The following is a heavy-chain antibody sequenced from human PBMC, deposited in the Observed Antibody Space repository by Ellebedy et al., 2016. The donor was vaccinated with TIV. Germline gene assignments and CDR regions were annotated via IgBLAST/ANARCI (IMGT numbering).Heavy chain of an antibody. CDR3: ARESSSGGHRAFDI. V-gene: IGHV1-69*05. D-gene: IGHD6-19*01. Sequence: SVKVSCXASGGTFSSYAISWVRQAPGQGLEWMGGIIPIFGTANYAQKLQGRVTMTTDTSTSTAYMELRSLRSEDTAVYYCARESSSGGHRAFDIWGQGTMVTVSS. CDR2: IIPIFGTA. J-gene: IGHJ3*02. CDR1: GGTFSSYA.